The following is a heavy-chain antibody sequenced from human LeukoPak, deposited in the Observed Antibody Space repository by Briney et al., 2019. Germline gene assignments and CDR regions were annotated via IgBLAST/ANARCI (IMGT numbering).Heavy chain of an antibody. CDR1: GGSISSSSYY. Sequence: SETLTLTCTVSGGSISSSSYYWGWIRQPPGKGLEWIVSIYYSGSTYYNPSLKSRVTISVDTSKNQFSLKLSSVTAADTAVYYCARPYGSGSYYFWGQGTLVTVSS. V-gene: IGHV4-39*01. J-gene: IGHJ4*02. CDR2: IYYSGST. CDR3: ARPYGSGSYYF. D-gene: IGHD3-10*01.